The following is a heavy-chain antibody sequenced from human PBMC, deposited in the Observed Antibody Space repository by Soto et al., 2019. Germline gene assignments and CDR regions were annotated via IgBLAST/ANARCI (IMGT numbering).Heavy chain of an antibody. J-gene: IGHJ4*02. CDR2: ISYDASNK. Sequence: GGSLRLSCATSGFTFSSYVISWVRQAPGKGLEWVAVISYDASNKYYADSVKGRFTISRDNSENTLYLQMNSLRAEDTAVYYCARGRVDGGELDLWGQGTLVTVSS. CDR3: ARGRVDGGELDL. D-gene: IGHD1-26*01. V-gene: IGHV3-33*05. CDR1: GFTFSSYV.